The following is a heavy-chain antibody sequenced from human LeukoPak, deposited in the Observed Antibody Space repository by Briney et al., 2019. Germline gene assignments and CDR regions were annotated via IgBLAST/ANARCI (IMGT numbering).Heavy chain of an antibody. D-gene: IGHD5-18*01. J-gene: IGHJ4*02. CDR3: TTSVDTAMVSLH. CDR1: GFTFSNAW. Sequence: GGSLRLSCAASGFTFSNAWMSWVRQAPGKGLEWVGRIKSKNDGGTTDYAAPVKGRFTISRDDSKSIAYLQMNSLKTEDTAVYYCTTSVDTAMVSLHWGQGTLVTVSS. V-gene: IGHV3-15*01. CDR2: IKSKNDGGTT.